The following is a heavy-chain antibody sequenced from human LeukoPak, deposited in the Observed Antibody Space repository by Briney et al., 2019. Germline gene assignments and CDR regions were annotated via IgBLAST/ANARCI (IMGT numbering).Heavy chain of an antibody. CDR2: IDYSGAT. CDR1: GDSITSRSYY. J-gene: IGHJ4*02. Sequence: PSETLSLTCTVSGDSITSRSYYWVWIRQPPGKGLEWTGSIDYSGATYYSPSLRSRVSISVDTSTNQFSQKLSSVTAADAAVYYCARGLLGSYSSFDYWGQGTLVTVSS. D-gene: IGHD3-22*01. CDR3: ARGLLGSYSSFDY. V-gene: IGHV4-39*01.